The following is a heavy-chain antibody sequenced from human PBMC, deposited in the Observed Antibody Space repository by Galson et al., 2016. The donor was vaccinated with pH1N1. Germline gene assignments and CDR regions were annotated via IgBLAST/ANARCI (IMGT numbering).Heavy chain of an antibody. J-gene: IGHJ4*02. D-gene: IGHD2-15*01. CDR3: ASGRILEDSGGRCYSDS. V-gene: IGHV1-18*01. CDR2: ISTYTGNA. Sequence: SVKVSCKASGYTFTTYGIDWVRQAPGQGLEWMGWISTYTGNAKYAQKFQGRLTLTTDPFTNIAYMDLGSLTSDDTANYFCASGRILEDSGGRCYSDSWGQGTLVTGSS. CDR1: GYTFTTYG.